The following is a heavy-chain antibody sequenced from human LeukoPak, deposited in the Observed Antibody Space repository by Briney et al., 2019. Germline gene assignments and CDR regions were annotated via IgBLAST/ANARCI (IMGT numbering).Heavy chain of an antibody. CDR3: ARLIYSSSWDAFNI. CDR1: GFTFSSYW. CDR2: INQDGSKV. Sequence: PGGSLRLSCAASGFTFSSYWMSWVRQAPGKGLECVANINQDGSKVYYVDSVKGRFTISRDKAKKSLYLQMNSLRAEDTAVYYCARLIYSSSWDAFNIWRQGTMVTVSS. D-gene: IGHD6-13*01. J-gene: IGHJ3*02. V-gene: IGHV3-7*01.